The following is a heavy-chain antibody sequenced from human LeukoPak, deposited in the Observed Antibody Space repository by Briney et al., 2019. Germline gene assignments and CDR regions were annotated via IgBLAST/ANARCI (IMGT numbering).Heavy chain of an antibody. Sequence: SGPTLANPTQTLTLTCTFSGFSLNTRGVGVGWIRQPPGRALEWPALIYWDDDRRYSPSLKSRLTITKDTSKNQVVLTITNMDPVDTATYFCAHRKNYYDSSVFDNWGQGTLVTVSS. CDR1: GFSLNTRGVG. D-gene: IGHD3-22*01. V-gene: IGHV2-5*02. CDR3: AHRKNYYDSSVFDN. CDR2: IYWDDDR. J-gene: IGHJ4*02.